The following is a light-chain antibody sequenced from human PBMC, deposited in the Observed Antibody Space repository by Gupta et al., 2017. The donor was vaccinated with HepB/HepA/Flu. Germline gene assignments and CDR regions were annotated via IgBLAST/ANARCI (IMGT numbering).Light chain of an antibody. CDR1: QTLSSG. V-gene: IGKV1-39*01. CDR2: DTT. J-gene: IGKJ1*01. Sequence: DIQMTQSPASLSASVGDTVTITCRASQTLSSGLNWYQQKPGKPPKHLIFDTTTLRSGVPSRFSGSGSGTDFTLTISVLQPEDFATYYCQQSHSSPWTFGQGTKVEIK. CDR3: QQSHSSPWT.